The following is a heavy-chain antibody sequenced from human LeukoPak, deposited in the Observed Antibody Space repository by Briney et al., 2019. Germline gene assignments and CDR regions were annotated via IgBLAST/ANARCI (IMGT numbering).Heavy chain of an antibody. Sequence: SETLSCNGTGSGGSSSSYYWSWIRQPPGKGLEWIASISYSGSTNYNPSLKSRVTISVDTSKNQFSLKRSPVTAADTAVYYCARMPITAAGISSYYYYAMDVWGQGTTVTVSS. CDR1: GGSSSSYY. CDR3: ARMPITAAGISSYYYYAMDV. D-gene: IGHD6-13*01. V-gene: IGHV4-59*01. CDR2: ISYSGST. J-gene: IGHJ6*02.